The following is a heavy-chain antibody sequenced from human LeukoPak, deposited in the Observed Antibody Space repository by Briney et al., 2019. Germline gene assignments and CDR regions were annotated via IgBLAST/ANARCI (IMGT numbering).Heavy chain of an antibody. CDR2: LSKSGNT. CDR3: ARARYVNSFYAFDI. V-gene: IGHV4-59*01. Sequence: SETLSLTCILSGGSISSYYWSWIRLPPGRGLEWIGYLSKSGNTDYSHSLKSRVTVFGDTSKNQFFLKLSSVTTADTAVYYCARARYVNSFYAFDIWGQGTLVTVSS. J-gene: IGHJ3*02. CDR1: GGSISSYY. D-gene: IGHD3-9*01.